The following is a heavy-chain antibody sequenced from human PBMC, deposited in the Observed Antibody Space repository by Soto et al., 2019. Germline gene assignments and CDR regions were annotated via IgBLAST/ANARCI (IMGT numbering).Heavy chain of an antibody. CDR3: ARGTQFDFGAFDI. Sequence: EVQLVESGGGLVKPGGSLRLSCAASGFTFSSYSMNWVRQAPGKGLEWVSSISSSSSYIYYADSVKGRFTISRDNAKNSLYLQMNSLRAEDTAVYYCARGTQFDFGAFDIWGQGTMVTVSS. CDR2: ISSSSSYI. CDR1: GFTFSSYS. J-gene: IGHJ3*02. V-gene: IGHV3-21*01. D-gene: IGHD3-10*01.